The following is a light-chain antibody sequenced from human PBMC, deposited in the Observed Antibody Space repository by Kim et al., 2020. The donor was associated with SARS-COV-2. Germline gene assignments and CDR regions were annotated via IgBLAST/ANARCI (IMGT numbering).Light chain of an antibody. CDR1: SGHSSYA. V-gene: IGLV4-69*01. Sequence: ASVKLTCTLSSGHSSYAIAWHKQQPQKGPRYLMKLNSDGSHTKGDGIPDRFSGSSSGAERYLIISSLQSEDEADYYCQTWGTGIRVFGGGTKLTVL. CDR3: QTWGTGIRV. CDR2: LNSDGSH. J-gene: IGLJ3*02.